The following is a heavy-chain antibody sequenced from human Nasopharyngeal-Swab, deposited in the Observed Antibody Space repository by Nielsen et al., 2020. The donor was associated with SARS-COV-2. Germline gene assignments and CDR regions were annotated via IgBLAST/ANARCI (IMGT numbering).Heavy chain of an antibody. CDR3: ARSRGAGPNYYFDY. CDR2: IKSNAEGGTP. D-gene: IGHD6-19*01. CDR1: GFTLSDAW. J-gene: IGHJ4*02. Sequence: GESLKISCAVSGFTLSDAWMSWVRQAPGKGLAWVGHIKSNAEGGTPVYAAALKDRITISRDESKNTLFLQMNSLKTEDTAVYYCARSRGAGPNYYFDYWGQGSLVTVSS. V-gene: IGHV3-15*01.